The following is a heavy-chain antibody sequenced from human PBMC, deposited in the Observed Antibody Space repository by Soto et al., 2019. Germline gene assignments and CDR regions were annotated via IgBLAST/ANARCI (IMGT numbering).Heavy chain of an antibody. D-gene: IGHD2-21*01. Sequence: QVQLQESGPGLVKPSETLSLTCTVSGGSISNYYWSWIRQPPGKGLEWIGYIYYSGSTKYNPSLKSRVTXXGDTSKNQFSLTVSAVTAADTAVYYCGGDGGDTSRWGRGTLVTVSS. CDR3: GGDGGDTSR. CDR1: GGSISNYY. CDR2: IYYSGST. V-gene: IGHV4-59*01. J-gene: IGHJ4*02.